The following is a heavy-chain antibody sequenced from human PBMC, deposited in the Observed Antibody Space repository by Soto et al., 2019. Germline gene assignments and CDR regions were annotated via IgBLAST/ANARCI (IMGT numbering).Heavy chain of an antibody. V-gene: IGHV3-23*01. CDR2: VTGGGHTT. Sequence: PGGSLRLSCAASGFTFSRYAMSGVRQAPGKGLEWVSTVTGGGHTTYNADSVNGRFTISRDNSKNTLYLQMNNLRAEDTAIYYCASSSGDLDVYGMDIWGPGTTVTVSS. J-gene: IGHJ6*02. D-gene: IGHD3-10*01. CDR3: ASSSGDLDVYGMDI. CDR1: GFTFSRYA.